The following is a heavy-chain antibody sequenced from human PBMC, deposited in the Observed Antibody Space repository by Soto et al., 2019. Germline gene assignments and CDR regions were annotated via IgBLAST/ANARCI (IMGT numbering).Heavy chain of an antibody. D-gene: IGHD6-13*01. Sequence: PSETLSLTCNVSGGSISSSRSYWAWFRQPPGKELEWIANIFYAGNIYYNPSLKSRVTVSVDTSKNQFSLKLDSVTAADTAFYYCARQAAAPGIDLWFDPWGQGTLVTVSS. CDR2: IFYAGNI. V-gene: IGHV4-39*01. CDR3: ARQAAAPGIDLWFDP. J-gene: IGHJ5*02. CDR1: GGSISSSRSY.